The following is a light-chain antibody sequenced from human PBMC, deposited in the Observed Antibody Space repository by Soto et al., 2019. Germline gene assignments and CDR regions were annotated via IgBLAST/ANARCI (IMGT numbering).Light chain of an antibody. CDR1: QSVRSNY. Sequence: EIVLTQSPDTLSLSPGETATLSCRASQSVRSNYLGWYQQKSGQAPRLLIYGSSSRATGIPDRFSGSGSGTDFPLTVSRLEPEDFAVYYCQLYGSSPPRYTFGPGTKVDLK. V-gene: IGKV3-20*01. J-gene: IGKJ3*01. CDR3: QLYGSSPPRYT. CDR2: GSS.